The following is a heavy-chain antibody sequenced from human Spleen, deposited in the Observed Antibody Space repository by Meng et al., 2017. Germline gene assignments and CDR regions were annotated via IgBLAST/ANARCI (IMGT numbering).Heavy chain of an antibody. D-gene: IGHD3-22*01. Sequence: ASVKVSCKASGYTFTSYAMNWVRQAPGQGLEWMGRINPNSGGTNYAQKFQGRVTMTRDTSISTAYMELSRLRSDDTAVYDRARGMYYQDSSDAPNAFDIWGQGTMVTVSS. CDR2: INPNSGGT. V-gene: IGHV1-2*06. CDR1: GYTFTSYA. J-gene: IGHJ3*02. CDR3: ARGMYYQDSSDAPNAFDI.